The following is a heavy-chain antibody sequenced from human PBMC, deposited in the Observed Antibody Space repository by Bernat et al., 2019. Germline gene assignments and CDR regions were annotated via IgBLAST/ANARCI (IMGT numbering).Heavy chain of an antibody. CDR3: ARLLRSLYYFDY. Sequence: QLQLQESGPGLVKPSETLSLTCTVSGGSISSSSYYWGWIRQPPGKGLEWIGSIYYSGSPYYNPSLKSRVTISVATSKHQFSLTLSSVTAAATAVYYCARLLRSLYYFDYWGQGTLVTVSS. V-gene: IGHV4-39*01. CDR1: GGSISSSSYY. CDR2: IYYSGSP. D-gene: IGHD3-3*01. J-gene: IGHJ4*02.